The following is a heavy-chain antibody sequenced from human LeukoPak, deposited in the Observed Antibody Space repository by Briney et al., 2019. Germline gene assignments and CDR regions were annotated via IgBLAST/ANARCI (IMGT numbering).Heavy chain of an antibody. CDR2: INPSAGNT. D-gene: IGHD4-17*01. CDR1: GYTFISYY. CDR3: ARGKYGDWYFDY. Sequence: GASVKVSCKASGYTFISYYMYWVRQVPGHGLEWMGFINPSAGNTAYAQKFQGRVTMTRDTSTSTVYMDLTSLRSDDTAVYYCARGKYGDWYFDYWGQGSLVTASS. V-gene: IGHV1-46*01. J-gene: IGHJ4*01.